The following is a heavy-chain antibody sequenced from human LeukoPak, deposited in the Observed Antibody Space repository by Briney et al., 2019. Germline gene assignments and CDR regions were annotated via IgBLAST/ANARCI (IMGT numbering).Heavy chain of an antibody. CDR2: IYYSGST. J-gene: IGHJ4*02. Sequence: PSETLSHTCTVSGGSISSSSYYWGWIRQPPGKGLEWIGSIYYSGSTYYNPSLKSRVTISVDTSKNQFSLKLSSVTAADTAVYYCARQASVDFAPQDFDYWGQGTLVTVSS. D-gene: IGHD2-2*03. CDR1: GGSISSSSYY. V-gene: IGHV4-39*01. CDR3: ARQASVDFAPQDFDY.